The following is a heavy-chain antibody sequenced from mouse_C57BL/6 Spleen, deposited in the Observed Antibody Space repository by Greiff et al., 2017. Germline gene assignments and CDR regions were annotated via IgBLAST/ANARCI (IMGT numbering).Heavy chain of an antibody. V-gene: IGHV1-85*01. CDR1: GYTFTSYE. Sequence: QVQLKESGPELVKPGASVKLSCKASGYTFTSYEINWVKQRPGQGLEWIGWIYPRAGSTKYNEKFKGKATLTVDTSSSTAYMELHSLTSEDSAVYFCARSDGCCVDYAMDYWGQGTSVTVSS. D-gene: IGHD2-3*01. J-gene: IGHJ4*01. CDR3: ARSDGCCVDYAMDY. CDR2: IYPRAGST.